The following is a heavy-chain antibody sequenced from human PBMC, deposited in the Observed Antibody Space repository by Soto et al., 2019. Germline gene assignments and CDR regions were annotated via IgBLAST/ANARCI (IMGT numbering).Heavy chain of an antibody. D-gene: IGHD3-22*01. V-gene: IGHV4-39*01. Sequence: SETLSLTCTVSGGAILDSTYYWAWIRQPPGKGLEWIGTIFYSGGTFYTPSLKSRVTMSVDTSKNQFSLKLTSVTAADTAVYFCARQATGYYYGWFDPWGQGTLVTVS. CDR3: ARQATGYYYGWFDP. CDR2: IFYSGGT. CDR1: GGAILDSTYY. J-gene: IGHJ5*02.